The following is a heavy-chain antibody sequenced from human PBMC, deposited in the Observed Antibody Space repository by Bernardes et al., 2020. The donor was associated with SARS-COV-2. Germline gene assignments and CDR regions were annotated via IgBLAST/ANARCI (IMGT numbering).Heavy chain of an antibody. J-gene: IGHJ3*02. D-gene: IGHD2-15*01. CDR1: EFSFSSYW. V-gene: IGHV3-74*01. Sequence: GGSLRLSCVGSEFSFSSYWMHWVRQAPGTGPVWVSRINGDGRTTNYADSVKGRFTTSRDNAKNTLYLHMNSLRAEDTAVYYCTRVLDGRAGAFDIWGQGTMGTGSS. CDR2: INGDGRTT. CDR3: TRVLDGRAGAFDI.